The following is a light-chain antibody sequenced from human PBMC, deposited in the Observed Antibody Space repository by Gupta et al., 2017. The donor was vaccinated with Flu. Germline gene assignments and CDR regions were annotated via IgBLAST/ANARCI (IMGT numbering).Light chain of an antibody. CDR2: EVT. Sequence: SITISCTGTSSDVGGYHFVSWYQQHPGKAPKLMIYEVTYRPSGVSDRFSGSKSGNTASLTIAGLQADDEADYYSSSFTSSSALVFGGGIKLTVL. CDR1: SSDVGGYHF. J-gene: IGLJ3*02. CDR3: SSFTSSSALV. V-gene: IGLV2-14*01.